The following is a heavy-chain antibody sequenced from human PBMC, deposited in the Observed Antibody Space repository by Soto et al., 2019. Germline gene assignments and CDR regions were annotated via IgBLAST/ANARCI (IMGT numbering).Heavy chain of an antibody. Sequence: PGGSLRLSCAASGFTFDDYAMHWFRQAPGKGLEWVSGINWNSDTIGYADSVKGRFTVSRDNAKGSLLLQMSSLRAEDTAVYFCAMSNSNDLYYHFESWGQGTPVTVSS. CDR2: INWNSDTI. D-gene: IGHD3-22*01. CDR3: AMSNSNDLYYHFES. J-gene: IGHJ4*02. CDR1: GFTFDDYA. V-gene: IGHV3-9*01.